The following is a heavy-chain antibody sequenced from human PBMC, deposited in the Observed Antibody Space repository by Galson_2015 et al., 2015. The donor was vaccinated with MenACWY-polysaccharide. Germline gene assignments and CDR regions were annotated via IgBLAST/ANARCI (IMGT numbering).Heavy chain of an antibody. V-gene: IGHV3-7*01. D-gene: IGHD6-19*01. CDR1: GLTFSDYF. Sequence: SLRLSCAASGLTFSDYFMTWVRQAPGKGLEWVANIERDGSEKSYVDSVKARFTISRDNAKNSLYLQMDNLRAEDTAVYYCAGGLGWSSDYWGPGTLVTVSS. J-gene: IGHJ4*02. CDR3: AGGLGWSSDY. CDR2: IERDGSEK.